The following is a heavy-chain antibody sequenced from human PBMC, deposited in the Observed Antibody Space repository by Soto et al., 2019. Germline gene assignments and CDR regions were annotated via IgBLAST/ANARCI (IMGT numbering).Heavy chain of an antibody. Sequence: DVQLVESGGGLMQPGESLRLSCAASGLTVSGKKYVAWVRQAPGKGLEWVSALYDVDGSFYADSVKGRFTTSSDSSRTTVYLQMNGLGPDDTAVYYCATWHEREHAYDVWGQGTTVTVSS. D-gene: IGHD1-1*01. J-gene: IGHJ3*01. CDR1: GLTVSGKKY. V-gene: IGHV3-53*01. CDR3: ATWHEREHAYDV. CDR2: LYDVDGS.